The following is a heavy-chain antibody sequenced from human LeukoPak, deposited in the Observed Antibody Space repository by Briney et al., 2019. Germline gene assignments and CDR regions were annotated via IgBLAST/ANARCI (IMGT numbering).Heavy chain of an antibody. Sequence: PGGSLRLSCVASGFPFSSYWMTWVRQAPGKGLGWVSNIKQDGSKKPYVDPVKGRFTISRDNPKNSLYLQMNSLRGEDTAIYYCTRVGYIDEGIDYWGQGTLVTVSS. V-gene: IGHV3-7*04. CDR2: IKQDGSKK. CDR3: TRVGYIDEGIDY. CDR1: GFPFSSYW. J-gene: IGHJ4*02. D-gene: IGHD5-24*01.